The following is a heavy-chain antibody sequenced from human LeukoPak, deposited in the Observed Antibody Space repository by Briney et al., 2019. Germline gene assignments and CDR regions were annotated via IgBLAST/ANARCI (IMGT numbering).Heavy chain of an antibody. V-gene: IGHV3-21*01. D-gene: IGHD6-13*01. Sequence: GSLRLSCAASGFTFSSYSMNWVRQAPGKGLEWVSSISSSSSYIYYADSVKGRFTISRDNAKNSLYLQMNSLRAEDTAVYYCARSDSSSWYGGFWFDPWGQETLVTVSS. CDR2: ISSSSSYI. CDR1: GFTFSSYS. J-gene: IGHJ5*02. CDR3: ARSDSSSWYGGFWFDP.